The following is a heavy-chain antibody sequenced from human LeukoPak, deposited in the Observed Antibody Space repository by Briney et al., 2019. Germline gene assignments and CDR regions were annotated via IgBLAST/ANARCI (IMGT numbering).Heavy chain of an antibody. CDR3: ARVGGSGWYIDY. J-gene: IGHJ4*02. V-gene: IGHV3-30*04. CDR1: GFTFSSYA. Sequence: PGGSLRLSCAASGFTFSSYAMHWVRQAPGKGLEGVAVISYDGSNKYYADSVKGRFTISRDNSKNTLYLQMNSLRAEDTAVYYCARVGGSGWYIDYWGQGTLVTVSS. CDR2: ISYDGSNK. D-gene: IGHD6-19*01.